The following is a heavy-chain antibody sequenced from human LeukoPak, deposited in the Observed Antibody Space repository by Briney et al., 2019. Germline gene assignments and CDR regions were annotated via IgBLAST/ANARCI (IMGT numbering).Heavy chain of an antibody. V-gene: IGHV3-23*01. D-gene: IGHD5-18*01. Sequence: GGSLRLSCAASGFTFSSYEMNWVRQAPGKGLEWVSAISGSGSYTDYADSVKGRFTISRDNSKNTLYLQMNSLRAEDTAVYYCAKDKGKYRPIDYWGQGTLVTVSS. J-gene: IGHJ4*02. CDR2: ISGSGSYT. CDR3: AKDKGKYRPIDY. CDR1: GFTFSSYE.